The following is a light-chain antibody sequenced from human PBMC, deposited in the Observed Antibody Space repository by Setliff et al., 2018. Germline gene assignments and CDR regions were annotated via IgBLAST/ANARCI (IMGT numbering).Light chain of an antibody. Sequence: QSALAQPASVSGSPGQSITISCTGTSSDVGGYNYVSWYQQHPGKAPKLMIYDVSKRPSGVSNRFSGSKSGNTASLTISGLQAEDEADYYCSSYTSSSTLVFGNGTKVTVL. J-gene: IGLJ1*01. CDR1: SSDVGGYNY. CDR2: DVS. V-gene: IGLV2-14*01. CDR3: SSYTSSSTLV.